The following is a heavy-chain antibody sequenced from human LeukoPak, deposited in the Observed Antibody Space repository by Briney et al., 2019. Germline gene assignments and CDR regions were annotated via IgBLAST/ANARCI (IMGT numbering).Heavy chain of an antibody. V-gene: IGHV3-30-3*01. D-gene: IGHD3-22*01. J-gene: IGHJ4*02. CDR1: GFTFSSYA. Sequence: PGGSLRLSCAASGFTFSSYAMHWVRQAPGKGLEWVAVISYDGSNKYYADSVKGRFTMSRDNSKDTLYLQMNSLRAEDTAVYYCARDHYYDSSGYYYSFFDYWGQGTLVTVSS. CDR3: ARDHYYDSSGYYYSFFDY. CDR2: ISYDGSNK.